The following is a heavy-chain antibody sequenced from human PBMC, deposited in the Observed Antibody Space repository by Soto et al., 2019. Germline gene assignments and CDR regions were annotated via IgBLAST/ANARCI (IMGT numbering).Heavy chain of an antibody. D-gene: IGHD6-19*01. CDR3: ARTRIEGLSGWYHYGMDV. J-gene: IGHJ6*02. Sequence: PGESLKISCKGSGYSFTSYWIGWVRQMPGKGLEWMGIIYPGDSDTRYSPSFQGQVTISADKSISTAYLQWSSLKASDTAMYYCARTRIEGLSGWYHYGMDVWGQGTTVTVSS. CDR1: GYSFTSYW. CDR2: IYPGDSDT. V-gene: IGHV5-51*01.